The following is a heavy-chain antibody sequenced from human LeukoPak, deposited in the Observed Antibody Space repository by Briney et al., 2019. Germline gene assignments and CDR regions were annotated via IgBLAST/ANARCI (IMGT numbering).Heavy chain of an antibody. CDR1: GGSISSSSYY. V-gene: IGHV4-61*05. CDR3: ARSSSWFPFDY. CDR2: IYYSGST. Sequence: SSETLSLTCTVSGGSISSSSYYWGWIRQPPGKGLEWIGYIYYSGSTNYNPSLKSRVTISVDTSKNQFSLKLSSVTAADTAVYYCARSSSWFPFDYWGQGTLVTVSS. J-gene: IGHJ4*02. D-gene: IGHD6-13*01.